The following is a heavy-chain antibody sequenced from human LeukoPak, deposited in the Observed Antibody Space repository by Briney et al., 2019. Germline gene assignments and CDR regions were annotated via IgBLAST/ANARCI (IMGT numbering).Heavy chain of an antibody. D-gene: IGHD1-26*01. CDR2: IWYDGSNS. V-gene: IGHV3-33*08. CDR3: ARGQAVGATQEYFDY. Sequence: PGGSLRLSCAASGFIFNTYAMSWVRQAPGKGLEWVAVIWYDGSNSYYADSVKGRFTISRDNSKNTLYLQTNSLRAEDTAAYYCARGQAVGATQEYFDYWGQGTLVTVSS. CDR1: GFIFNTYA. J-gene: IGHJ4*02.